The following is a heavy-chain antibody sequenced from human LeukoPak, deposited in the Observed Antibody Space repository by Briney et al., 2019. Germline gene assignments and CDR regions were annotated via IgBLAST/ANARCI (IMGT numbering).Heavy chain of an antibody. J-gene: IGHJ4*02. CDR2: LYPSGST. Sequence: PSETLSLTCTVSGGSIRSYYWSWIRQPAGKGLEWIGRLYPSGSTNYNPSLKSRVTMSVDTSKNQFSLKLISVTAADTAVYYCARDQDYSSSWAFDCWGQGTLVTVSS. V-gene: IGHV4-4*07. CDR3: ARDQDYSSSWAFDC. CDR1: GGSIRSYY. D-gene: IGHD6-13*01.